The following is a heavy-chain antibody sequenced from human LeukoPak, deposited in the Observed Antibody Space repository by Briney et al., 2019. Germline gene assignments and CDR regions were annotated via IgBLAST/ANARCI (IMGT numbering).Heavy chain of an antibody. Sequence: GGSLRLSCAASGFTFSRSWMHWVRQAPGKGLVWVSRINSDGSSTSYADSVKGRFTISRDNAKNTLYLQMNSLRAEDTAVYYCARRGANITYNWFDPWGQGTLVTVSS. CDR2: INSDGSST. D-gene: IGHD1-26*01. J-gene: IGHJ5*02. V-gene: IGHV3-74*01. CDR3: ARRGANITYNWFDP. CDR1: GFTFSRSW.